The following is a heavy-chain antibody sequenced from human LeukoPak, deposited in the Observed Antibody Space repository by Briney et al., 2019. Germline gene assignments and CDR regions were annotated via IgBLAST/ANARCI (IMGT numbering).Heavy chain of an antibody. CDR2: IYSGGST. V-gene: IGHV3-53*01. CDR1: GFTFSSCA. J-gene: IGHJ4*02. Sequence: HPGGSLRLSCAASGFTFSSCAMSWVRQAPGKGLEWVSVIYSGGSTYYADSVKGRFTISRDNSKNTLYLQMNSLRAEDTAVYYCARVGTGYSSSWSLYYFDYWGQGTLVTVSS. CDR3: ARVGTGYSSSWSLYYFDY. D-gene: IGHD6-13*01.